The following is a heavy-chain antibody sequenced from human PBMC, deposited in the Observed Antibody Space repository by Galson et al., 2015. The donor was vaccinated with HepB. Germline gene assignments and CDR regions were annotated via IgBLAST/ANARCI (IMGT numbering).Heavy chain of an antibody. V-gene: IGHV2-5*02. CDR3: AHMRDSASVRFDS. Sequence: PALVKPTQTLTLTCTFSGFSLSTSEEGVGVAWIRQPPGNALEWLALIYWDDDHPYSPSLKNRLTITKGSPKDQVVHIMTRMDPMDTATYYCAHMRDSASVRFDSWGQGAQVTVSS. CDR1: GFSLSTSEEG. D-gene: IGHD4-17*01. J-gene: IGHJ4*02. CDR2: IYWDDDH.